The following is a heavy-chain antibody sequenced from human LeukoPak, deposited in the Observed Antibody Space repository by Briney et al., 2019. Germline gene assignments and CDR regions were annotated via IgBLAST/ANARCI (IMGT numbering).Heavy chain of an antibody. D-gene: IGHD2-21*01. CDR2: IYRNGNT. V-gene: IGHV4-59*01. Sequence: SETLSLTCAVSGGSISTYYWSWIRQSPGKGLEWIGYIYRNGNTNYNPSLKSRVTISVDTSKNHFSLKLNSVTTADTAVYYCAREGYSGSDFDSWGQGTLVTVSS. J-gene: IGHJ4*02. CDR3: AREGYSGSDFDS. CDR1: GGSISTYY.